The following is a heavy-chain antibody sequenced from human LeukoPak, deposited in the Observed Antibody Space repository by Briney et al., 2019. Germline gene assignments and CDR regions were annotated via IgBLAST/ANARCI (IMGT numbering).Heavy chain of an antibody. CDR2: INHSGST. V-gene: IGHV4-34*01. D-gene: IGHD3-22*01. CDR1: GGSFSGYY. CDR3: ARDAFRYYYDSSGYYGDFDY. J-gene: IGHJ4*02. Sequence: SETLSLTCAVYGGSFSGYYWSWIRQPPGKGLEWIGEINHSGSTNYNPSLKSRVTMSVDTSKNQFSLKLSSVTAADTAVYYCARDAFRYYYDSSGYYGDFDYWGQGTLVTVSS.